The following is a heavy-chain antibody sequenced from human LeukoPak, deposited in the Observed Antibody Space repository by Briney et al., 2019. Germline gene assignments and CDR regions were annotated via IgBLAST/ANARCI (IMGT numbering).Heavy chain of an antibody. CDR2: IYTSGST. V-gene: IGHV4-61*02. CDR1: GGSISSGSYY. Sequence: SETLSLTCTVSGGSISSGSYYWSWIRQPAGKGLEWIGRIYTSGSTNYNPSLKSRVTISVDTSKNQFSLKLSSVTAADTAVYYCARDEVEMAISVHWGQGTLVTVSS. CDR3: ARDEVEMAISVH. D-gene: IGHD5-24*01. J-gene: IGHJ1*01.